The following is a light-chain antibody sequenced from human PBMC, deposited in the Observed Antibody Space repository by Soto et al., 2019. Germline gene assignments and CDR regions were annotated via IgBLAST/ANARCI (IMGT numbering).Light chain of an antibody. CDR3: QQSKKWPPIT. CDR2: DAT. V-gene: IGKV3-11*01. J-gene: IGKJ5*01. CDR1: QTVDNF. Sequence: EIVLTQSPVIVSLSPGEIATLSCSASQTVDNFLAWYQLKPGKAPRLLIYDATKRASGIPVRFTGSGSGTDFILTISNIEAEDVAIYYCQQSKKWPPITFGQGTRLEIK.